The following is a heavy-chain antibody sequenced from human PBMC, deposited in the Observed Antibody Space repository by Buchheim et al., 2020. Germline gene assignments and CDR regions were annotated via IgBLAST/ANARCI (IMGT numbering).Heavy chain of an antibody. V-gene: IGHV4-30-2*01. CDR2: IHHSGGT. Sequence: QLQLRESGSGLMKPSQTLSLTCTVSGGSVSNDGYSWSWIRQPPGKGLEWIGYIHHSGGTDYNPSLKSRVTISVDRSTNQFSLKLTSVTAADTAVYYCARGGTVPYYYYGMDVWGQGTT. D-gene: IGHD4-17*01. CDR3: ARGGTVPYYYYGMDV. CDR1: GGSVSNDGYS. J-gene: IGHJ6*02.